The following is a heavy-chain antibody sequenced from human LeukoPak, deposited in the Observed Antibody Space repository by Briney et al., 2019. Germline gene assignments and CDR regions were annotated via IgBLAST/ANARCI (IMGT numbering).Heavy chain of an antibody. V-gene: IGHV3-53*01. CDR2: IYSGGST. Sequence: GGSLRLSCAASGFTVSSNYTSWVRQAPGKGLEWVSVIYSGGSTYYADSVKGRFTISRDNSKNTVYLQMNSLRAEDTAVYYCARGYCSAGTCFYYNGMDVWGQGTTVTVSS. J-gene: IGHJ6*02. CDR1: GFTVSSNY. D-gene: IGHD2-15*01. CDR3: ARGYCSAGTCFYYNGMDV.